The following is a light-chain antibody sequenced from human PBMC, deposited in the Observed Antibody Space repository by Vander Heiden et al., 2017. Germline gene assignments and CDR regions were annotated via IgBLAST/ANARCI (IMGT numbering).Light chain of an antibody. J-gene: IGKJ4*01. Sequence: ELVMTQSPATLSVSPGERATRSCRPRQSVSSNLAWYQQKPGQAPRLLIYGASTRATGIPARFSGSGSGTEFTLTISSLQSEDFAVYYCQQYNNWPPLTFGGGTKVEIK. CDR3: QQYNNWPPLT. CDR1: QSVSSN. V-gene: IGKV3-15*01. CDR2: GAS.